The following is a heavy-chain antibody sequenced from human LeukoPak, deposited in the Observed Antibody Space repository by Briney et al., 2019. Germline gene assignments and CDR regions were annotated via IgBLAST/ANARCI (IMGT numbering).Heavy chain of an antibody. CDR2: IYYSGST. D-gene: IGHD6-19*01. J-gene: IGHJ4*02. Sequence: SGTLSLTCTVSGGSISSYYWSRIRQPPGKGLEWIGYIYYSGSTNYNPSLKSRVAISVDTSKNQFSLKVSSVTAADTAVYYCARSDWLVRGGDDYWGQGTLVTVSS. V-gene: IGHV4-59*08. CDR1: GGSISSYY. CDR3: ARSDWLVRGGDDY.